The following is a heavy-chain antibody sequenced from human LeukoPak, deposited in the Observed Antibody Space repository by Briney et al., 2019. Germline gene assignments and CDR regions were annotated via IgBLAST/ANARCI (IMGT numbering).Heavy chain of an antibody. CDR2: ISTYNGNT. Sequence: GASVTVSCKTSGYDFTTHGIGWVRQAPGQGLEWVGWISTYNGNTNYAQKLQGRVTLTTDTSTSTAYMELRSLRSDDTAVYYCARSPPGDYAGYWYFDLWGRGTLVTVSS. CDR3: ARSPPGDYAGYWYFDL. J-gene: IGHJ2*01. CDR1: GYDFTTHG. D-gene: IGHD4-17*01. V-gene: IGHV1-18*01.